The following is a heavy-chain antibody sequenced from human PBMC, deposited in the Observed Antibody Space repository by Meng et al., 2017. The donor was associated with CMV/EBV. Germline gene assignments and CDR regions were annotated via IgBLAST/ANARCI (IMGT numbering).Heavy chain of an antibody. D-gene: IGHD2-15*01. CDR2: IYYSGST. Sequence: GSISSISYYWAWIRQPPGRGLEWIGTIYYSGSTYYNPSLKSRVTISIDTSKNQFSLKLSAVTAADTAVYYCAREGFCSGDSCYMVDPWGQGTLVTVS. CDR3: AREGFCSGDSCYMVDP. CDR1: GSISSISYY. V-gene: IGHV4-39*07. J-gene: IGHJ5*02.